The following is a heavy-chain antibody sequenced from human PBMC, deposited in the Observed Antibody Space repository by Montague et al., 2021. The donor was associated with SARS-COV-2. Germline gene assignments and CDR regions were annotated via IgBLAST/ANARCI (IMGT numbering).Heavy chain of an antibody. CDR1: GGSITSYY. CDR3: ARGIAEYCFYYYGMDV. V-gene: IGHV4-59*01. D-gene: IGHD2/OR15-2a*01. J-gene: IGHJ6*02. CDR2: IYYSGST. Sequence: SETLSLTCTVSGGSITSYYWSWIRQSPGKGLEWIGYIYYSGSTNYNPSLQSRVTISVDTSENHFSLKLNSVTAADTAVYFCARGIAEYCFYYYGMDVWGQGSTVTVSS.